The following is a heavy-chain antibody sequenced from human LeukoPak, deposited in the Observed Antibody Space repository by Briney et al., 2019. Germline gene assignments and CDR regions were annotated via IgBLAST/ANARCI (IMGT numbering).Heavy chain of an antibody. V-gene: IGHV4-4*07. Sequence: PSETLSLTCTVSGGSISSYYWSWIRQPAGKGLEWIGRIYTSGSTNYNPSLKSRVTMSVDTSKNQFSLKLSSVTAADTAVYYCARVLMVRGVISLGYYMDVWGKGTTVTVSS. CDR1: GGSISSYY. D-gene: IGHD3-10*01. CDR3: ARVLMVRGVISLGYYMDV. CDR2: IYTSGST. J-gene: IGHJ6*03.